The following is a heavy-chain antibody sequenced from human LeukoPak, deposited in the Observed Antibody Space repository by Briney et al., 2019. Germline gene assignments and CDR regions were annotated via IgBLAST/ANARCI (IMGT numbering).Heavy chain of an antibody. CDR1: GFTFSSYA. V-gene: IGHV3-23*01. D-gene: IGHD6-13*01. CDR3: AKDGYSSSWYVGPYYYYYMDV. J-gene: IGHJ6*03. Sequence: GGSLRLSCAASGFTFSSYAMSWVRQAPGKGLEWVSAISGSGGSTYYADSVKGRFTISRDNSKNTLYLQMNSLRAEDTAVYYCAKDGYSSSWYVGPYYYYYMDVWGKGTTVTVSS. CDR2: ISGSGGST.